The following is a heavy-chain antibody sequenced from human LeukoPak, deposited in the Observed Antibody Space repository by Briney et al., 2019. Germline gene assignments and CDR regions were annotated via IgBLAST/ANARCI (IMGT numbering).Heavy chain of an antibody. J-gene: IGHJ5*02. D-gene: IGHD1-26*01. Sequence: SVKVSCKASGGTFSSYAISWVRQAPGQGLEWMGGIIPIFGTANYAQKFQGRVTITADESTSTAHMELSSLRSEDTAVYCCAREGGDPSNWFDPWGQGTLVTVSS. CDR2: IIPIFGTA. V-gene: IGHV1-69*13. CDR1: GGTFSSYA. CDR3: AREGGDPSNWFDP.